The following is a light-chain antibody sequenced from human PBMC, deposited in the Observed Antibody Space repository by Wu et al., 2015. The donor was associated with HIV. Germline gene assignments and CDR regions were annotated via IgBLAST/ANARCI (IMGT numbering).Light chain of an antibody. CDR3: QGRE. V-gene: IGKV3D-15*01. J-gene: IGKJ4*01. CDR2: STS. Sequence: EIVMAQSPATLSVSQGERAILSCRASQSVSNNLAWYQQKPGQAPRLIIHSTSIRASGTPDRFSGSGSGTDFTLTISRLEPEDFAVYYCQGREFGGGTKIEI. CDR1: QSVSNN.